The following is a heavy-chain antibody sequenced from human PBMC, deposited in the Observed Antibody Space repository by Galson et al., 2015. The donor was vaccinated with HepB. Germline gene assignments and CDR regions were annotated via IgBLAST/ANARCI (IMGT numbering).Heavy chain of an antibody. Sequence: SCKASGYTFTSHYMHWVRQAPGQGLEWMGIITPSGGNASYAQKFQGRVTMTRDTSTSTVYMELSSLRSEDTAVYYCARAAYVSYGDYAWYYYYHYMDVWGKGTTVTVSS. V-gene: IGHV1-46*03. CDR3: ARAAYVSYGDYAWYYYYHYMDV. D-gene: IGHD4-17*01. CDR2: ITPSGGNA. CDR1: GYTFTSHY. J-gene: IGHJ6*03.